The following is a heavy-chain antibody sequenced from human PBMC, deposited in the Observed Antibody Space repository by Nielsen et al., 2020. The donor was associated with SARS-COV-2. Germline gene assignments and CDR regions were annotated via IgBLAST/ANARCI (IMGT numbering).Heavy chain of an antibody. D-gene: IGHD3-9*01. CDR3: ARDKNEYYDILTGYYPYYMGV. V-gene: IGHV3-21*01. CDR2: ISSSSSYI. J-gene: IGHJ6*03. CDR1: GFTFSSYS. Sequence: GESLKISCAASGFTFSSYSMNWVRQAPGKGLEWVSSISSSSSYIYYADSVKGRFTISRDNAKNSLYLQMNSLRAEDTAVYYCARDKNEYYDILTGYYPYYMGVWGKGTTVTVSS.